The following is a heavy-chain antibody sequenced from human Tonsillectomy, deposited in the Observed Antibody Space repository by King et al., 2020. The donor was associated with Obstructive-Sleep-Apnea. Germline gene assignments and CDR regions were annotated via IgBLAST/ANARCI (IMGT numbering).Heavy chain of an antibody. V-gene: IGHV4-30-4*01. Sequence: VQLQESGPGLVKPSQTLSLTCTVSGGSISSGDYYWNWIRQPPGKGLEWIGYIYYSGSTYYKPSLKSRVTISLDTSKNQFSLKVNSMTDADTAVYYCARKGKWLQSLPFDYWGQGTLVTVSA. J-gene: IGHJ4*02. D-gene: IGHD5-24*01. CDR2: IYYSGST. CDR3: ARKGKWLQSLPFDY. CDR1: GGSISSGDYY.